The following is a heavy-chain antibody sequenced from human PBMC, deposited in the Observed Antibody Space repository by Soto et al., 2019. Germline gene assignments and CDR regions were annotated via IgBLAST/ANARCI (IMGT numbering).Heavy chain of an antibody. D-gene: IGHD4-17*01. CDR2: IYHSGST. CDR1: GGSISSGGYS. V-gene: IGHV4-30-2*01. CDR3: ARSQGAYGDYFDY. J-gene: IGHJ4*02. Sequence: PSETLSLTCAVSGGSISSGGYSWSWIRQPPGKGLEWIGYIYHSGSTYYNPSLKSRVTISVDRSKNQFSLKLSSVTAADTAVYYCARSQGAYGDYFDYWGQGTLVTVSS.